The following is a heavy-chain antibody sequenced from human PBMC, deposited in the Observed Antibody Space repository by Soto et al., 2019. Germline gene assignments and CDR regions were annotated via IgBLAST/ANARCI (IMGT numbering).Heavy chain of an antibody. CDR1: GYTFTSYG. CDR2: ISAYNGNT. Sequence: ASVKVSCKASGYTFTSYGISWLRQAPGQGLEWMGWISAYNGNTNYAQKLQGRVTMTTDTSTSTAYMELRSLRSDDTAVYYCARDADYDSSGYYQMERAFDIWG. D-gene: IGHD3-22*01. J-gene: IGHJ3*02. V-gene: IGHV1-18*01. CDR3: ARDADYDSSGYYQMERAFDI.